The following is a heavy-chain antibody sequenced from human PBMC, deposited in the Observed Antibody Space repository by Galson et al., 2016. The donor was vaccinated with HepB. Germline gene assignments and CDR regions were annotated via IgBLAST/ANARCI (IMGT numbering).Heavy chain of an antibody. CDR1: GFTFSIYS. CDR2: LPSVGTYI. J-gene: IGHJ6*02. CDR3: ARDLPGDYNGMDV. D-gene: IGHD2-2*01. V-gene: IGHV3-21*06. Sequence: SLRLSCAASGFTFSIYSLNWVRQAPGKGLEWVASLPSVGTYIYYADSVKGRFIISRDNAKNALYLQMNSLSVDDTAVYYCARDLPGDYNGMDVWGQRTTFTVSS.